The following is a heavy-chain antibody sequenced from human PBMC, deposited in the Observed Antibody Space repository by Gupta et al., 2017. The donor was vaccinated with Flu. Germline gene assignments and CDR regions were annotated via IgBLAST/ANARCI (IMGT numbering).Heavy chain of an antibody. V-gene: IGHV4-31*03. CDR3: VRDYCAGGSCYSDS. CDR1: GGSITSGGFY. J-gene: IGHJ4*02. Sequence: QESGPGLVKPSQTLSLTCTVSGGSITSGGFYWSWIRQHPGKGLEWVGCIYYTGSTYYNPSLKSRITISVDTSKNQFSLKLSSVTAADTAVYYGVRDYCAGGSCYSDSWGQGTLLTVSS. CDR2: IYYTGST. D-gene: IGHD2-15*01.